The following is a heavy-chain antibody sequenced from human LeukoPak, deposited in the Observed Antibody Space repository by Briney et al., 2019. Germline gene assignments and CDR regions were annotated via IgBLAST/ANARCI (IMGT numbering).Heavy chain of an antibody. J-gene: IGHJ4*02. D-gene: IGHD6-19*01. V-gene: IGHV4-59*08. Sequence: SETLSLTCTVSGGSISSYYCSWIRQPPGEGLEWIGYIYSSGSTNYNPSLKSRVTISVDTSKNQFSLKLSSVTAADTAVYYCARHGQKYTSSFDDWGQGTLVTVSS. CDR3: ARHGQKYTSSFDD. CDR2: IYSSGST. CDR1: GGSISSYY.